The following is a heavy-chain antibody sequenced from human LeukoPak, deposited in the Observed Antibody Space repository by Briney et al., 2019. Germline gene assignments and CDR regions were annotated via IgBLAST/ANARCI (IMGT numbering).Heavy chain of an antibody. V-gene: IGHV4-34*01. CDR1: GGSFSGYY. D-gene: IGHD3-22*01. CDR3: ARVIRDYYDSSGYYYLISRAYYFDY. Sequence: SETLSLTCAVYGGSFSGYYWSWIRQPPGKGLEWIGEINHSGSTNYNPSLKSRVTISVDTSTNQFSLKLSSVTAADTAVYCCARVIRDYYDSSGYYYLISRAYYFDYWGQGTLVTVSS. J-gene: IGHJ4*02. CDR2: INHSGST.